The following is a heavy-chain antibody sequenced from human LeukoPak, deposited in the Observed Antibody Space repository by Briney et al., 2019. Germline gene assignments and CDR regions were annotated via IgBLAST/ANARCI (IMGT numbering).Heavy chain of an antibody. D-gene: IGHD2-21*02. J-gene: IGHJ6*02. CDR1: GGSISSYY. CDR3: ARDGDPNYYYYYGMDV. Sequence: SETLSLTCTVSGGSISSYYWSWIRQPAGKGLEWIGRIYTSGSTNYNPSLKSRVTMSVDTSKNQFSLKLSSVTAADTAVYYCARDGDPNYYYYYGMDVWGQGTTVTVSS. CDR2: IYTSGST. V-gene: IGHV4-4*07.